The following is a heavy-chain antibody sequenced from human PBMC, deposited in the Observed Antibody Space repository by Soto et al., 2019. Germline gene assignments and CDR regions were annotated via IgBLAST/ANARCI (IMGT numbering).Heavy chain of an antibody. CDR1: GGTFSSYA. V-gene: IGHV1-69*01. CDR2: IIPIFGTA. Sequence: QVQLVQSGAEVKQPGSSVTVSCKASGGTFSSYAISWVRQAPGQGLEWMGGIIPIFGTANYAQKFQGRVTITADESTSTADMELSSLRAEDTAEYYCAYSHVVRGVIIPAGWYFDSWGQGTLVTVSS. J-gene: IGHJ4*02. D-gene: IGHD3-10*01. CDR3: AYSHVVRGVIIPAGWYFDS.